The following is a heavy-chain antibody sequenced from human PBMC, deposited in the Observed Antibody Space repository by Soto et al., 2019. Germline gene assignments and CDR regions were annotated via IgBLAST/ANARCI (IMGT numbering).Heavy chain of an antibody. CDR1: GYTFTSYG. V-gene: IGHV1-18*01. Sequence: QVQLVQSGAEVKKPGASVKVSCKASGYTFTSYGISWVRQAPGQGLEWMGWINAYNGNTNYAQKLQGRVTMTTDPSTSTAYLELRTLTSHDTAVYSCARVLPPFDPWGQGTLVTVSS. CDR2: INAYNGNT. J-gene: IGHJ5*02. CDR3: ARVLPPFDP.